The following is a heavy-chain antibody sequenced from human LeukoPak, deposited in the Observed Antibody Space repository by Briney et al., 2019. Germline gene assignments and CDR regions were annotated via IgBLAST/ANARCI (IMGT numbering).Heavy chain of an antibody. D-gene: IGHD3-22*01. CDR3: ARQITMIVVVIPTVYMDV. J-gene: IGHJ6*03. Sequence: GGSLRLSCAASGFTFSNAWMSWVRQAPGKGLEWVSSINWNGGSRGYADSVKGRFTISRDNAKNSLYLQMNGLRAEDTALYYCARQITMIVVVIPTVYMDVWGKGTTVTVSS. V-gene: IGHV3-20*04. CDR2: INWNGGSR. CDR1: GFTFSNAW.